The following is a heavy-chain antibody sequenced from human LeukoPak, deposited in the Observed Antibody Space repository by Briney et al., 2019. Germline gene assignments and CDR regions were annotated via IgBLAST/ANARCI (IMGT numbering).Heavy chain of an antibody. CDR2: INHSGST. D-gene: IGHD6-13*01. Sequence: SETLSLTCAVYGGSFSGYYWSWIRQPPGKGLEWIGEINHSGSTNYNPSLKSRVTISVDTSKNQFSLKLSSVTAADTAVYYCARVGSAAGISISYYFDYWGQGTLVTISS. V-gene: IGHV4-34*01. CDR1: GGSFSGYY. CDR3: ARVGSAAGISISYYFDY. J-gene: IGHJ4*02.